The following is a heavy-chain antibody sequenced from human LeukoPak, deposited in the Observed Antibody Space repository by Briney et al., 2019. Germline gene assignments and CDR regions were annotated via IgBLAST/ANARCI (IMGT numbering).Heavy chain of an antibody. CDR2: ISGSGGST. CDR1: GFTFSSYA. V-gene: IGHV3-23*01. Sequence: PGGSLRLSCAASGFTFSSYAMSWVRQAPGKGLEWVSAISGSGGSTYYADSVKGRFTISRDNSKNTLYLQMNSLRAEDTAVYYCAKARGPYYGSGSYEFDYWGQGTLVTVSS. CDR3: AKARGPYYGSGSYEFDY. D-gene: IGHD3-10*01. J-gene: IGHJ4*02.